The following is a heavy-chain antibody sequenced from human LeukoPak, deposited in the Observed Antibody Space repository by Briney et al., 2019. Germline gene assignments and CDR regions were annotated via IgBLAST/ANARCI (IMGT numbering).Heavy chain of an antibody. CDR1: GLTFSSYA. J-gene: IGHJ6*04. CDR2: ISSSTGST. Sequence: GGSLRLSCAASGLTFSSYAMSWVREAPGKGLEWVSAISSSTGSTYYADSVKGRFTISRDNSKNTLYLQMNSLRAEDTAVYYCARDSPYGMDVWGKGTTVTVSS. CDR3: ARDSPYGMDV. V-gene: IGHV3-23*01.